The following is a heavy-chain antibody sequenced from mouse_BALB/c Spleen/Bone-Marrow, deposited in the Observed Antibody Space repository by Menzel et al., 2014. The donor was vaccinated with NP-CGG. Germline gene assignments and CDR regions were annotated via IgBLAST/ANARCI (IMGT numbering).Heavy chain of an antibody. J-gene: IGHJ3*01. CDR1: GYAFTNYL. V-gene: IGHV1-54*01. CDR2: INPGGGGT. CDR3: ARELGVFAY. D-gene: IGHD4-1*01. Sequence: QVQLKESGAELVRPGTSVKVSCKASGYAFTNYLIEWVKQRPGQGLEWIGVINPGGGGTNYNEKFKGKATLTADKSSSTAYMQLSSLTSDDSAVYFCARELGVFAYWGQGTPVTVSA.